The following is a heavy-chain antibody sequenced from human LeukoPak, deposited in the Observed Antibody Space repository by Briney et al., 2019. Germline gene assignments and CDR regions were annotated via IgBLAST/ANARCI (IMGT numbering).Heavy chain of an antibody. Sequence: GGSLRLSCAASGFTFSSYGMHWVRQAPGKGLEWVAFIRYDGSNKYYADSVKGRFTISRDNSKNTLYLQMNSLRAEDTAVYYCAKDLMTTVTTLDYWAQGTLVTVSS. CDR3: AKDLMTTVTTLDY. J-gene: IGHJ4*02. CDR1: GFTFSSYG. D-gene: IGHD4-11*01. V-gene: IGHV3-30*02. CDR2: IRYDGSNK.